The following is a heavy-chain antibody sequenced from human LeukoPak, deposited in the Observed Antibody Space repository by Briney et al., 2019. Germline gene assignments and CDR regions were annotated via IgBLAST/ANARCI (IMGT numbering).Heavy chain of an antibody. CDR3: ARTNYYDSSGYYFDY. CDR1: GGTFSSYA. Sequence: GASVKVSCKASGGTFSSYAISWVRQAPGQGLEWMGGIIPIFGTANYAQKFQSRVTITADESTSTAYMELSSLRSEDTAVYYCARTNYYDSSGYYFDYWGQGTLVTVSS. J-gene: IGHJ4*02. D-gene: IGHD3-22*01. CDR2: IIPIFGTA. V-gene: IGHV1-69*13.